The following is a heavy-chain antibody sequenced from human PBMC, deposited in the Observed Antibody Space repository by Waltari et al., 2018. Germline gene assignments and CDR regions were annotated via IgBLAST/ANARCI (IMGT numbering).Heavy chain of an antibody. CDR2: ISPSVRYI. CDR1: AFTFSSYS. V-gene: IGHV3-21*01. CDR3: APTAVSHDV. J-gene: IGHJ4*02. D-gene: IGHD4-17*01. Sequence: EVHLVESGGGLVKPGGSLRLSCAASAFTFSSYSLNWVRQAPGKGLEWVSCISPSVRYIKYADSVKGRFTISRDSAKNSVYLQMNSLRAEDTAVYYCAPTAVSHDVWGQGTLVTVSS.